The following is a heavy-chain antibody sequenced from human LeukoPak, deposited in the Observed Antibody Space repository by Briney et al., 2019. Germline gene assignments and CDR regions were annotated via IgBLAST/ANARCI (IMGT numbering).Heavy chain of an antibody. D-gene: IGHD5-18*01. J-gene: IGHJ3*02. CDR2: IIPIFDTS. V-gene: IGHV1-69*06. Sequence: GASVKVSCKASGGTFSSYAISWVRQAPGQGLEWMGGIIPIFDTSNYAQKFQGRVTITADKSTSTAYMELSSLRSEDTAVYYCARVTIHEAFDIWGQGTMVTVSS. CDR3: ARVTIHEAFDI. CDR1: GGTFSSYA.